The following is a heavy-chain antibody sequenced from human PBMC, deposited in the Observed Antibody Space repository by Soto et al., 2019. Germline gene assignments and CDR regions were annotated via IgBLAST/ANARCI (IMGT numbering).Heavy chain of an antibody. CDR2: VYHSGKT. J-gene: IGHJ2*01. V-gene: IGHV4-59*08. CDR3: ARPEGTTPAVWYFDL. D-gene: IGHD2-2*01. Sequence: QVQLQESGPGLVKPSETLSLTCTVSGDYISSHYWSWIRQPPGKGLEWIGYVYHSGKTDSNPSLKSRVTISMDTSKNQISLSLPSVTAADTAVYYCARPEGTTPAVWYFDLWGRGTLVTVSS. CDR1: GDYISSHY.